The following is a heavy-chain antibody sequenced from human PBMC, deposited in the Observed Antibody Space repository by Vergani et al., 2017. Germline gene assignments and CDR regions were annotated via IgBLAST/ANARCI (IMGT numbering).Heavy chain of an antibody. CDR3: ARHRGSGGFFPSSYFYGMDV. CDR2: IHHSGDT. Sequence: QVQLQESGPGLVKPSETLTLTCDVSDSSIMTNPYWGWFRQSPGKGLEWIGCIHHSGDTHYNSSLKSRVSISIVSSSKFSLSLTDVTAADTPIYYCARHRGSGGFFPSSYFYGMDVGGDGTTVTDCS. V-gene: IGHV4-38-2*01. J-gene: IGHJ6*04. CDR1: DSSIMTNPY. D-gene: IGHD3-10*01.